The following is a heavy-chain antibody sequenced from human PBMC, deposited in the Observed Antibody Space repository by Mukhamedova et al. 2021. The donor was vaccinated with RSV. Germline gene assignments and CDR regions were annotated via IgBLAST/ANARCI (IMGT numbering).Heavy chain of an antibody. D-gene: IGHD1-1*01. Sequence: SWIRQPPGKGLEWIGYIYYSGSTNYIPSLKSRVTISVDTSKNQFSLKLSSVTAADTAVYYCARAAPGKTWDYWGQGTLVTVSS. CDR2: IYYSGST. V-gene: IGHV4-59*01. CDR3: ARAAPGKTWDY. J-gene: IGHJ4*02.